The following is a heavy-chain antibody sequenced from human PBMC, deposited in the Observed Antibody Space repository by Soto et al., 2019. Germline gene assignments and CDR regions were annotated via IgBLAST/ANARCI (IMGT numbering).Heavy chain of an antibody. J-gene: IGHJ6*02. V-gene: IGHV4-61*01. CDR1: GGSVSSGSYY. CDR2: IYYSGST. Sequence: QVQLQESGPGLVKPSETLSLTCTVSGGSVSSGSYYWSWIRQPPGKGLEWIGYIYYSGSTNYNPPLKSRVTISVDTSKNQFSLKLSSVTAADTAVYYCARHVDTAIRYGMDVWGQGTTVTVSS. CDR3: ARHVDTAIRYGMDV. D-gene: IGHD5-18*01.